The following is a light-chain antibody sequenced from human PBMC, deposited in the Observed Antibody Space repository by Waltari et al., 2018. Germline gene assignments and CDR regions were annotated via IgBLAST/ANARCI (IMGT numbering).Light chain of an antibody. V-gene: IGKV3-15*01. CDR3: QQYNNWPIT. Sequence: ETVMTQSPATLSVSPGERATLSCRASQSVSSNLAWYQQKPGQAPRLLIYGASTRATGIPARFSGSGSGIEFTLTISSLQSEDFAVYYCQQYNNWPITFGQGTRLEIK. J-gene: IGKJ5*01. CDR1: QSVSSN. CDR2: GAS.